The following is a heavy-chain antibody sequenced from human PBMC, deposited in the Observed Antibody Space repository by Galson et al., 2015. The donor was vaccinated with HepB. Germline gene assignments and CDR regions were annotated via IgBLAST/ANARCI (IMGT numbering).Heavy chain of an antibody. CDR3: TTVSHDIGGYYFSHAFDI. CDR2: IKGKSDGGTT. D-gene: IGHD3-22*01. V-gene: IGHV3-15*01. J-gene: IGHJ3*02. Sequence: SLRLSCAASGIRFSKASLAWVRQAPGKGLEWVGRIKGKSDGGTTDYAAPMKGRFTISRDDSENTMYLQMNSLSTEDTAVYYCTTVSHDIGGYYFSHAFDIWGQGTMVTVSS. CDR1: GIRFSKAS.